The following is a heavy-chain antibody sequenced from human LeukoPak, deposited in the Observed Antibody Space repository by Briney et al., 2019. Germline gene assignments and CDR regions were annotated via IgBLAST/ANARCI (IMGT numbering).Heavy chain of an antibody. J-gene: IGHJ5*02. D-gene: IGHD3-10*01. V-gene: IGHV3-30*03. CDR1: GFTFSSYG. CDR2: ISYDGSNR. CDR3: AREVFIPRGGGSGSYYPLGWFDP. Sequence: GGSLRLSCAASGFTFSSYGMHWVRQAPGKGLEWVAVISYDGSNRYYADSVKGRFTISRDNSKNTLYLQMNSLRAEDTAVYYCAREVFIPRGGGSGSYYPLGWFDPWGQGTLVTVSS.